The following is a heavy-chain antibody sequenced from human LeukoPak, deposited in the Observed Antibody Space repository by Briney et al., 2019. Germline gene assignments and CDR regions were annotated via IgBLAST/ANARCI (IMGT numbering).Heavy chain of an antibody. CDR2: VNLQGST. Sequence: GSLRLSCTASGFTFSSHAMNWVRQPPGKGQEWIGEVNLQGSTNYNPSLMRRVAISVDTSANHVSLQLTSVTAADTAVYYCAREGGPYRPLDYSGQGTLVTVSS. CDR1: GFTFSSHA. CDR3: AREGGPYRPLDY. J-gene: IGHJ4*02. V-gene: IGHV4-4*02.